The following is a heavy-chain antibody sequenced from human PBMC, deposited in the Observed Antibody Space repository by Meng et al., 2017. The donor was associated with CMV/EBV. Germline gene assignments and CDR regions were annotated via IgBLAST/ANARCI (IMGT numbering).Heavy chain of an antibody. CDR1: GGSFSGYY. J-gene: IGHJ4*02. CDR2: INHSGST. Sequence: QVQLEQWGAGLLKTSETLSLTCACYGGSFSGYYWSWIRQPPGKGLEWIGEINHSGSTNYNPSLKSRVTISVDTSKNQFSLKLSSVTAADTAVYYCARGGGGEWELLHYFDYWGQGTLVTVSS. CDR3: ARGGGGEWELLHYFDY. V-gene: IGHV4-34*01. D-gene: IGHD1-26*01.